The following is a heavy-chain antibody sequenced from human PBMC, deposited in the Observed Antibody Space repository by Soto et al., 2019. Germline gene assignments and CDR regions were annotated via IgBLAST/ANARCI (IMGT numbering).Heavy chain of an antibody. J-gene: IGHJ6*02. D-gene: IGHD6-13*01. CDR3: AREMPSTAAAYFYYGLNV. CDR1: GGAFNNYA. V-gene: IGHV1-69*18. Sequence: XVQLVQSGAEVKRPGSSVKVSCKASGGAFNNYAIYWVRQAPXXGLXWLGTIVPVFPSVYYAPRFQGRLTITADGSTDTVYMMLTSLKSEDTAVYYCAREMPSTAAAYFYYGLNVWGQGTSVTVSS. CDR2: IVPVFPSV.